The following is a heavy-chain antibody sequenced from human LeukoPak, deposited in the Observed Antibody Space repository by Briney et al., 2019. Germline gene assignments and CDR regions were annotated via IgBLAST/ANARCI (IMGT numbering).Heavy chain of an antibody. CDR1: GFTFDDYA. CDR3: AKDMESWGYYYGMDV. Sequence: GGSLRLSCAASGFTFDDYAMHWVRQAPGKGLEWVSGISWNSGSIGYADSVKGRFTISRDNAKNSLYLQMNSLRAEDTALYYCAKDMESWGYYYGMDVWGQGTTVTVSS. CDR2: ISWNSGSI. D-gene: IGHD3-16*01. V-gene: IGHV3-9*01. J-gene: IGHJ6*02.